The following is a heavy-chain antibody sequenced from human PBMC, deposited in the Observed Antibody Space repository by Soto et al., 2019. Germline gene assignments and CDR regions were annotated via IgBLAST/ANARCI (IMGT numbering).Heavy chain of an antibody. D-gene: IGHD6-19*01. V-gene: IGHV3-7*01. J-gene: IGHJ4*02. CDR3: ASWLKTSGWYVLLEGSFDY. CDR1: GFTFSSYW. CDR2: IKQDGSAK. Sequence: QPGGSLRLSCAASGFTFSSYWMAWVRQAPGKGLEWVANIKQDGSAKYYVDSVKGRFTISRDNAKNSLYLQMNSLRAEDTAVYYCASWLKTSGWYVLLEGSFDYWGQGTLVTVSS.